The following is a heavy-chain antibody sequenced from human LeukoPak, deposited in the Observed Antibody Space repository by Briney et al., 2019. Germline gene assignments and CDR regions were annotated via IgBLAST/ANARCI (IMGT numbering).Heavy chain of an antibody. V-gene: IGHV3-23*01. Sequence: SLRLSCAASGFTFSSYAMSWVRQAPGKGVEWVSAFTVTFPTTSYPHSVNRRFPISTHNSKHTLYLQINTLRAEDTAVYYCAKGDVIAVAGNQPDYWGQGTLVTVSS. CDR2: FTVTFPTT. CDR1: GFTFSSYA. D-gene: IGHD6-19*01. CDR3: AKGDVIAVAGNQPDY. J-gene: IGHJ4*02.